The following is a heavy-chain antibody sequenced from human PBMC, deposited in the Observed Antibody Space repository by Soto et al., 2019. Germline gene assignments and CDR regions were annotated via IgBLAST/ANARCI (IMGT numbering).Heavy chain of an antibody. Sequence: TCAISGDSVSSNSVAWNWIRQSPSRGLEWLGRTYYRSKWYNDYGVTVKGRITINPDTSKNQFSLQLNSVTPEDTAVYYCARGRFNAFGIWGQGTMVTVSS. V-gene: IGHV6-1*01. CDR2: TYYRSKWYN. D-gene: IGHD3-3*01. J-gene: IGHJ3*02. CDR1: GDSVSSNSVA. CDR3: ARGRFNAFGI.